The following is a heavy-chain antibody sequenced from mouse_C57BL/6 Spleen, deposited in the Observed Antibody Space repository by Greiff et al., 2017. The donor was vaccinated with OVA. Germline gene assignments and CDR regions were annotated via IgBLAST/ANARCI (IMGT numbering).Heavy chain of an antibody. CDR2: IHPNSGST. CDR3: ARFTTVVATGAMDY. V-gene: IGHV1-64*01. D-gene: IGHD1-1*01. CDR1: GYTFTSYW. J-gene: IGHJ4*01. Sequence: QVQLQQPGAELVKPGASVKLSCKASGYTFTSYWMHWVKQRPGQGLEWIGMIHPNSGSTNYNEKFKSKATLTVDKSSSTAYMQHSSLTSEDSAVYYCARFTTVVATGAMDYWGQGTSVTVSS.